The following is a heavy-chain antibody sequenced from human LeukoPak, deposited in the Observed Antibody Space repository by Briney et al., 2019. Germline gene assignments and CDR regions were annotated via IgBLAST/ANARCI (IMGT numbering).Heavy chain of an antibody. V-gene: IGHV1-69*13. CDR2: IIPIFGTA. CDR3: ASDLERDGYNMPETP. CDR1: GGTFSSYA. Sequence: SVKVSCKASGGTFSSYAISWVRQAPGQGLEWMGGIIPIFGTANYAQKFQGRVTITADESTSTAYMELSSLRSEDTAVYYCASDLERDGYNMPETPWGQGTLVTVS. J-gene: IGHJ5*02. D-gene: IGHD5-24*01.